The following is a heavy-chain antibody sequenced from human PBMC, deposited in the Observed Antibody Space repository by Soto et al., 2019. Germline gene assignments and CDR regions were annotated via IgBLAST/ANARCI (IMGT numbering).Heavy chain of an antibody. CDR3: ARQATPSNSRSGDNHYYYYNYMDV. V-gene: IGHV4-59*08. J-gene: IGHJ6*03. CDR2: IYYSGST. CDR1: GGSISSYY. Sequence: PSETLSLTCTVSGGSISSYYWSWIRQPPGKGLEWIGYIYYSGSTNYNPPLKSRVTISVDTSTNQFSLKLSSVTAADTAVYYCARQATPSNSRSGDNHYYYYNYMDVWGKGTTVTVSS. D-gene: IGHD7-27*01.